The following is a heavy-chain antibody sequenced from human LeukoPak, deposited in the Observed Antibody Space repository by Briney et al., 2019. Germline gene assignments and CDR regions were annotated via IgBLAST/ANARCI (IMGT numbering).Heavy chain of an antibody. Sequence: ASVKVSCKASGYTFTSYGISWVRQAPGQGLEWMGWISAYNGNTNYAQKLQGRVTMTTDTSTSTAYMELRSLRSDDTAVYYCARDWGGIAAAGNFDYWGQGTLVTVSS. CDR3: ARDWGGIAAAGNFDY. CDR1: GYTFTSYG. V-gene: IGHV1-18*01. CDR2: ISAYNGNT. J-gene: IGHJ4*02. D-gene: IGHD6-13*01.